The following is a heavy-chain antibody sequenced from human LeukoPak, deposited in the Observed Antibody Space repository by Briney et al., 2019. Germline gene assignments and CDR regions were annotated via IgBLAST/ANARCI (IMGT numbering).Heavy chain of an antibody. CDR2: ITNSGGNT. Sequence: GSLRPSCAASGFTFSSNVMSWVRQAPGKGVEWCFTITNSGGNTYYKASLKGRVTISIDKFKNTPYLHMDSLRVEHTALHCFAERRQYSSTHFHFDYWGEGTLITVSS. V-gene: IGHV3-23*01. CDR1: GFTFSSNV. J-gene: IGHJ4*02. D-gene: IGHD6-13*01. CDR3: AERRQYSSTHFHFDY.